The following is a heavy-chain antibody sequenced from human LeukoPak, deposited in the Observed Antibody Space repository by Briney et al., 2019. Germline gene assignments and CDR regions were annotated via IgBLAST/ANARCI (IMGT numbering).Heavy chain of an antibody. J-gene: IGHJ4*02. Sequence: SETLSLTCAVSGGSVSSYFWSWIRQPPGKGLEWIGYISYSGSTNYNPSLKSRVTISVDTSKNQFSLKVTSVTAADTAVYYCARLNGYRADEKLENDDYWGQGTLVTVSS. CDR2: ISYSGST. CDR3: ARLNGYRADEKLENDDY. CDR1: GGSVSSYF. D-gene: IGHD6-13*01. V-gene: IGHV4-59*02.